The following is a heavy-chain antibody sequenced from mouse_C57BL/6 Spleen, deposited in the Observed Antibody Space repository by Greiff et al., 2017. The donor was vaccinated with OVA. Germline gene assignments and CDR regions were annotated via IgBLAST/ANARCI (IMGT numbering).Heavy chain of an antibody. Sequence: QVQLQQSGAELVMPGASVKLSCKASGYTFTSYWMHWVKQRPGQGLEWIGEIDPSDSYTNYNQKFKGKSTLTVDKSSSTAYMQLSSLTSEDSAVYYCARRPYYSNYHWYFDVWGTGTTVTVSS. J-gene: IGHJ1*03. CDR3: ARRPYYSNYHWYFDV. V-gene: IGHV1-69*01. CDR1: GYTFTSYW. CDR2: IDPSDSYT. D-gene: IGHD2-5*01.